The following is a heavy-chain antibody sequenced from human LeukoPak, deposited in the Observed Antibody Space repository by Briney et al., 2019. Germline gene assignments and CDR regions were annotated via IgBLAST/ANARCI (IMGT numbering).Heavy chain of an antibody. V-gene: IGHV3-7*01. CDR3: ATYTHWVAGDV. Sequence: GGSLRLSCAASGFTFSDYNMNWVRQAPGKGLEWVANMNQDGSEKDYVDSVKGRFTISRDNARNSLFLQMSSLRAEDTAVYYCATYTHWVAGDVWGQGTTVTVSS. D-gene: IGHD3-16*01. J-gene: IGHJ6*02. CDR1: GFTFSDYN. CDR2: MNQDGSEK.